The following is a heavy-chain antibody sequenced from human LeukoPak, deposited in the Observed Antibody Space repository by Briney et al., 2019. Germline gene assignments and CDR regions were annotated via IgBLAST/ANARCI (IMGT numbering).Heavy chain of an antibody. Sequence: PGGTLRLSCAASIFSFNLYGISWVRQAPGKGLEWIATISGSGTNTHYADSVKGRLTISRDNAKNTLYLQMNSLRAEDTAVYYCARGLSGYASSLGYWGQGTLVTVSA. CDR2: ISGSGTNT. CDR3: ARGLSGYASSLGY. D-gene: IGHD6-6*01. V-gene: IGHV3-23*01. CDR1: IFSFNLYG. J-gene: IGHJ4*02.